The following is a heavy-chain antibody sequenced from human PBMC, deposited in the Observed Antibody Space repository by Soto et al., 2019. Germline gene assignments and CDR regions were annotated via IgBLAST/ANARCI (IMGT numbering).Heavy chain of an antibody. V-gene: IGHV4-30-2*01. CDR1: GGSISSGGYS. J-gene: IGHJ4*02. CDR2: IYHSGST. Sequence: SETLFLTCAVSGGSISSGGYSWSWIRQPPGKGLEWIGYIYHSGSTYYNPSLKSRVTISVDRSKNQFSLKLSSVTAADTAVYYCAREKRGPFDYWGQGTLVTVSS. D-gene: IGHD3-16*01. CDR3: AREKRGPFDY.